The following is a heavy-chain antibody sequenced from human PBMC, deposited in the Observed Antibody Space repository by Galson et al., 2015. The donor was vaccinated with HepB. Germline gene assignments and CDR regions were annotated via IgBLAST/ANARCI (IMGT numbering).Heavy chain of an antibody. CDR3: ARDRDYRFDF. V-gene: IGHV1-18*01. CDR2: ISSNGDNT. CDR1: GYTFTING. Sequence: SVKVSCKASGYTFTINGISWVRQTPGQGLEWLGWISSNGDNTKYAQKYQGRITLTRDTSASTAYLELRSLRSDDTAMYYCARDRDYRFDFWGQGTLVTVSS. D-gene: IGHD4/OR15-4a*01. J-gene: IGHJ4*02.